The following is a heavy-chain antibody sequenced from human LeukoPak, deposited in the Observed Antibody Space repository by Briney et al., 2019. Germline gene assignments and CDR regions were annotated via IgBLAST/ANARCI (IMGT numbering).Heavy chain of an antibody. CDR3: ARAKPLYNGGLDY. J-gene: IGHJ4*02. Sequence: GGSLRLSCAASGFTLSPHWMSWVRQAPGKGLQWVSRINGDGTRTDYADSVKGLFTISRDNAKNMLYLQMNSLRAEDTAVYYCARAKPLYNGGLDYWGQGTLVTVS. D-gene: IGHD2-8*01. CDR1: GFTLSPHW. CDR2: INGDGTRT. V-gene: IGHV3-74*01.